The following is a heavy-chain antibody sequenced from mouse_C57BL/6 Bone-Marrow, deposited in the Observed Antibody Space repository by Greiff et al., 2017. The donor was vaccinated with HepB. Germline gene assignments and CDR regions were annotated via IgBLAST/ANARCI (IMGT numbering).Heavy chain of an antibody. CDR1: GYAFSSSW. J-gene: IGHJ4*01. CDR3: AYDGYSYAMDY. D-gene: IGHD2-3*01. CDR2: IYPGDGDT. V-gene: IGHV1-82*01. Sequence: QVQLQQSGPELVKPGASVKISCKASGYAFSSSWMNWVKQRPGKGLEWIGRIYPGDGDTNYNGKFKGKATLTADKSSSTAYMQLSSLTSEDSAVYFCAYDGYSYAMDYWGQGTSVTVSS.